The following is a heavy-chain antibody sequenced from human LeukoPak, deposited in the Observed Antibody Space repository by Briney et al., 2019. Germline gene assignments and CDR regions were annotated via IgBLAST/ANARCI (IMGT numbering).Heavy chain of an antibody. CDR2: INPNSGGT. D-gene: IGHD6-6*01. J-gene: IGHJ6*03. CDR3: ARARGGSSPHYYYYYMDV. Sequence: ASVKVSCKVSGYTFTDYYMHWVQQAPGQGLEWMGRINPNSGGTNYAQKFRGRVTMTRDTSISTAYMELSRLRSDDTAVYYCARARGGSSPHYYYYYMDVWGKGTTVTVSS. CDR1: GYTFTDYY. V-gene: IGHV1-2*06.